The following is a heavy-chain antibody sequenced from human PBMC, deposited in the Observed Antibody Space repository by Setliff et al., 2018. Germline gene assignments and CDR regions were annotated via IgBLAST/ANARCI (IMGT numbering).Heavy chain of an antibody. CDR1: GGSISSPNW. D-gene: IGHD1-1*01. Sequence: SETLSLTCAVSGGSISSPNWWNWVRQPPGKGLEWIGEIYHSGTTNYNPSLKSRVTISVDTAKNQFSLKLTSVTAADTAVYYCARTGTYRYFDYWGQGTRVTVSS. CDR2: IYHSGTT. V-gene: IGHV4-4*02. CDR3: ARTGTYRYFDY. J-gene: IGHJ4*02.